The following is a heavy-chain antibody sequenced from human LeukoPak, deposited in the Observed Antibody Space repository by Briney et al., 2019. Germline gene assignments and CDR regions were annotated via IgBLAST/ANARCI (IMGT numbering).Heavy chain of an antibody. V-gene: IGHV4-61*02. D-gene: IGHD3-22*01. J-gene: IGHJ4*02. CDR3: ARASYSYDISGWVPFDY. CDR1: GGSISSGDYY. CDR2: IYTSGST. Sequence: SETLSLTCTVSGGSISSGDYYWSWIRQPAGKGLEWIGRIYTSGSTTYNPSLKSRVTISGDTSENQFSLRLSSVTAADTAVYYCARASYSYDISGWVPFDYWGQGTLVTVSS.